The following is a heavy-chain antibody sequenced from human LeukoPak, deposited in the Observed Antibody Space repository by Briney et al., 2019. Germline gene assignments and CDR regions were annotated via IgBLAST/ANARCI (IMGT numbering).Heavy chain of an antibody. V-gene: IGHV1-3*01. Sequence: ALVKLCCSASATNSRTSAMDWKSVDPGQGRVLMGWISAGSGNTKYSQTFQDRLTLTRDTAASTVYMDLSSLRPEDTAVYFCAIEPDDDPFASWEQGTLPIVSS. D-gene: IGHD1-14*01. CDR3: AIEPDDDPFAS. CDR2: ISAGSGNT. CDR1: ATNSRTSA. J-gene: IGHJ3*02.